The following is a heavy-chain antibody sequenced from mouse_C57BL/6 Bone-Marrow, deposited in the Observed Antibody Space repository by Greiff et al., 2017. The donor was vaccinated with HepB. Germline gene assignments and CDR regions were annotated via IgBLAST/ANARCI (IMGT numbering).Heavy chain of an antibody. CDR3: ARDLRDYGSSAFAY. D-gene: IGHD1-1*01. V-gene: IGHV3-6*01. Sequence: VQLKESGPGLVKPSQSLSLTCSVPGYSITSGYYWNWIRQFPGNKLEWMGYISYDGSNNYNPSLKNRISITRDTSKNQFFLKLNSVTTEDTATYYCARDLRDYGSSAFAYWRQGTLVTV. CDR2: ISYDGSN. CDR1: GYSITSGYY. J-gene: IGHJ3*01.